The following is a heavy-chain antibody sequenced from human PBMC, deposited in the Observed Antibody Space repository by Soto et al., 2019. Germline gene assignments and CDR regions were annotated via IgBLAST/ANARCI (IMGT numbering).Heavy chain of an antibody. CDR3: ARERYQVISDGMDV. CDR1: GYTFTGYY. J-gene: IGHJ6*02. D-gene: IGHD2-2*01. CDR2: INPETGAT. Sequence: ASVKVSCKASGYTFTGYYVHWVREAPGQGLEWMGWINPETGATSYAQKFQGRVTLSRDTSINTAYLELSSLRFDDAAVYFCARERYQVISDGMDVWGLGTTVTVSS. V-gene: IGHV1-2*02.